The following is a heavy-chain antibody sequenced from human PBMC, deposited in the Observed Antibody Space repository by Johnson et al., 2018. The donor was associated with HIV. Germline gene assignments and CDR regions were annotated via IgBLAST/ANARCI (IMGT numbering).Heavy chain of an antibody. V-gene: IGHV3-20*04. CDR1: GFTFSSYG. Sequence: VQLVESGGGVVQPGGSLRLSCAASGFTFSSYGMHWVRQTPGKGLEWVSGINWNGGSTGYADSVKGRFTISRDNAKNSLYLQMKSLRSEDTALYYCTKDYYEFWSGSRSDETFDVWGHGTMVTVSS. J-gene: IGHJ3*01. CDR2: INWNGGST. D-gene: IGHD3-3*01. CDR3: TKDYYEFWSGSRSDETFDV.